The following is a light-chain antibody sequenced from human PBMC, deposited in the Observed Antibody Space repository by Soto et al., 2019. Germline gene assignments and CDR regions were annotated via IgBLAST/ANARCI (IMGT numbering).Light chain of an antibody. J-gene: IGKJ4*01. CDR2: VAS. Sequence: EIVMTQSPATLSVSPEERATLSCRASQSGSSNLAWYQQKPGQTPKLLIYVASTRATGIPARFSGSGSGTEFTLTISSLQSEDFAVYYCQQYNVWPLTFGGGTKVEFK. V-gene: IGKV3-15*01. CDR1: QSGSSN. CDR3: QQYNVWPLT.